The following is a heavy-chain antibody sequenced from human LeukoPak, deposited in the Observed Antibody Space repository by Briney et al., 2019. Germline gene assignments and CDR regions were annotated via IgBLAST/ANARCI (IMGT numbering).Heavy chain of an antibody. CDR3: MIVVVTQIDY. CDR2: IYYSGST. D-gene: IGHD3-22*01. V-gene: IGHV4-39*07. Sequence: SETLSLTCTVSGGSISSSSYYWGWIRQPPGKGLEWIGSIYYSGSTYYNPSLKSRFTISVDTSKNQFSLKLSSVTAADTAVYYCMIVVVTQIDYWGQGTLVTVSS. CDR1: GGSISSSSYY. J-gene: IGHJ4*02.